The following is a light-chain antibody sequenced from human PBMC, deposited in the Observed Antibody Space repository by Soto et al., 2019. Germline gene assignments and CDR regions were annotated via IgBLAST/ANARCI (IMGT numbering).Light chain of an antibody. CDR3: SSFSSSSTLYV. CDR1: NNDVGAYTY. V-gene: IGLV2-14*01. J-gene: IGLJ1*01. Sequence: QSVLTQPASVSGSPGQSITISCTGTNNDVGAYTYVSWYQQHPGKAPRLIIYEVSERPSGVSNRFSGSKSGNTASLTISGLQADDEADYYCSSFSSSSTLYVFGTGTKLTVL. CDR2: EVS.